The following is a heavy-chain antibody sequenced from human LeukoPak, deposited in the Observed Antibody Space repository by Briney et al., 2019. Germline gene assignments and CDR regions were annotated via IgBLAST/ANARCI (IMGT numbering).Heavy chain of an antibody. D-gene: IGHD3-10*01. CDR3: ARDRWVRGVPLLGY. Sequence: GGSLRLSCAASGFTFSSYSMNWVRQAPGKGLEWVSSISSSSSYIYYADSVKGRFTISRDNAKNSLYLQMNSLRAEDTAVYYCARDRWVRGVPLLGYWGQGTLVTVSS. CDR1: GFTFSSYS. J-gene: IGHJ4*02. CDR2: ISSSSSYI. V-gene: IGHV3-21*04.